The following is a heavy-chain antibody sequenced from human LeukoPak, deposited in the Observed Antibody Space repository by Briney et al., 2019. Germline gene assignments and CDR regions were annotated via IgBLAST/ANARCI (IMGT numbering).Heavy chain of an antibody. CDR2: INPNSGAT. CDR3: ARIKGTGDAN. CDR1: GYTFIVYY. D-gene: IGHD7-27*01. Sequence: ASVTVSCKTSGYTFIVYYIHWVRQAPGQGLEWMGWINPNSGATNYAQNFQGRVTMTRDTSITTGYMELTNLRSDDTAIFFCARIKGTGDANWGQGTLVTVSS. V-gene: IGHV1-2*02. J-gene: IGHJ4*02.